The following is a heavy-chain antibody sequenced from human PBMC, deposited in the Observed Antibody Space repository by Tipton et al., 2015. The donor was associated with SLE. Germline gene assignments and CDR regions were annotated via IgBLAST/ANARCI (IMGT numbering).Heavy chain of an antibody. CDR3: AKSLRYSHGNDAFDI. Sequence: SLRLSCAASGSIVTTNYITWVRQAPGKGLEWVAGFNSGADTFFADSVKGRFTISSDISKNTFFLQMRSLRAEDTAVYYCAKSLRYSHGNDAFDIWGQGTMVFVSS. CDR1: GSIVTTNY. V-gene: IGHV3-53*05. CDR2: FNSGADT. D-gene: IGHD5-18*01. J-gene: IGHJ3*02.